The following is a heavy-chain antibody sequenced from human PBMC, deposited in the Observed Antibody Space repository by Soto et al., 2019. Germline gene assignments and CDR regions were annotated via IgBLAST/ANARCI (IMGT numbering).Heavy chain of an antibody. J-gene: IGHJ1*01. CDR1: GFNFNHFA. CDR2: ISYVGLKK. Sequence: QVQLVESGGGVVQPGGSLKLSCAASGFNFNHFALNWVRQAPGKGPEWVAVISYVGLKKFYADSVKGRFTISRDTSTDTVSLQMNDLRVEDTSVYYCARDGCSGTACYLQHWGQGTLVTVSS. D-gene: IGHD5-12*01. CDR3: ARDGCSGTACYLQH. V-gene: IGHV3-30-3*01.